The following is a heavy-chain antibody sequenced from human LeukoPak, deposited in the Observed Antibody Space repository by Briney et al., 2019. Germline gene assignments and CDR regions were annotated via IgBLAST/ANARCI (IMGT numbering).Heavy chain of an antibody. V-gene: IGHV3-7*05. CDR3: ARDSPGSSRFYHYYGLDV. D-gene: IGHD6-6*01. J-gene: IGHJ6*02. CDR1: RFAFSTYW. Sequence: PGGSLRLSCAASRFAFSTYWVSWVRQAPGKGLEWVANIKEDGSEKYYVDSVKGRFTIYRDNAKNSLYLQMNRLRAEDTAVYYCARDSPGSSRFYHYYGLDVWGQGTTVTVSS. CDR2: IKEDGSEK.